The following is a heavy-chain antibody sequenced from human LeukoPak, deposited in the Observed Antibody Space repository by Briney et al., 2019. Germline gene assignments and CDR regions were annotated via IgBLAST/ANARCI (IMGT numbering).Heavy chain of an antibody. CDR2: ISPIFGTA. D-gene: IGHD5-12*01. V-gene: IGHV1-69*13. Sequence: SVRVSCKASGGTFSRYAISWVRQAPGQGLEWMGGISPIFGTANYAQKFQGRVTITADESTSTAYMELSSLRSEDTAVYYCARDLGKGYSGYDWGQGTLVTVSS. J-gene: IGHJ4*02. CDR1: GGTFSRYA. CDR3: ARDLGKGYSGYD.